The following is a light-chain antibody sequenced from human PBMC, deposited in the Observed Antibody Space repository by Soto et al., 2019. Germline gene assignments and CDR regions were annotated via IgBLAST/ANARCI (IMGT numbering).Light chain of an antibody. CDR3: QQSGSSTVT. J-gene: IGKJ4*01. V-gene: IGKV3-20*01. Sequence: EIVMTQSPGTLSLSAGERATLSCRASQSVSSSYLAWYQQKHGQAPRLFIYGASSRATGIPDRFSGSVSGTDGTITISRLEKEDGSVYYCQQSGSSTVTFGGGTKVDIK. CDR1: QSVSSSY. CDR2: GAS.